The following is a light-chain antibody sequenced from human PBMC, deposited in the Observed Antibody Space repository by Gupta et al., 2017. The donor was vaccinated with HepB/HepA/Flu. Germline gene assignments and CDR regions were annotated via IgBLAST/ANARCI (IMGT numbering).Light chain of an antibody. CDR2: ENN. CDR3: GTWDSSLRGGV. V-gene: IGLV1-51*02. CDR1: SSNIGNTY. Sequence: QSVLTQPPSVSAAPGQQVTISCSGSSSNIGNTYVACYQQFPGTARKLLIYENNKRPSGIPNRFSGSKSGTSATLGITGLQTGDEADYYCGTWDSSLRGGVFGGGTKVTVL. J-gene: IGLJ2*01.